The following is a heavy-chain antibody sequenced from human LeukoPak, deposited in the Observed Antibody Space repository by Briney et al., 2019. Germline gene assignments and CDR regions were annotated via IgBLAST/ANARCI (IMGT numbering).Heavy chain of an antibody. V-gene: IGHV4-61*08. CDR1: GGSVSSSGYS. CDR2: TYYSGRT. D-gene: IGHD2-2*01. CDR3: ARAPAGDYFDY. Sequence: SETLSLTCTVSGGSVSSSGYSWNWIRQPPGKTLEWIGYTYYSGRTNYNPSLKSRVTISVDTSKNQFSLKLSSVTAADTAVYFCARAPAGDYFDYWGQGTLVTVSS. J-gene: IGHJ4*02.